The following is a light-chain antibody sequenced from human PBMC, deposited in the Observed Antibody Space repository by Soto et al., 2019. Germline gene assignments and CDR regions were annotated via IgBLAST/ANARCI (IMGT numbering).Light chain of an antibody. Sequence: QSVLTQPPSVSGVPGKRVTISCTGSSANIGAGYDVHWYKQLPGTAPKLLIYGHSNRPSGVPDRFSGSKSGTSASLAITGFQAEDEADYYCQSYDTSLTIFGGGTKLTVL. J-gene: IGLJ2*01. CDR2: GHS. V-gene: IGLV1-40*01. CDR1: SANIGAGYD. CDR3: QSYDTSLTI.